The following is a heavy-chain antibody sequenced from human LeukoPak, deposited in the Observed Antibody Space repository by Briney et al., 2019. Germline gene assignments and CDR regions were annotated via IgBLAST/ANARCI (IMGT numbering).Heavy chain of an antibody. V-gene: IGHV4-34*01. CDR2: INDSGST. CDR1: NGSFSGYY. J-gene: IGHJ4*02. CDR3: ARMGATTPHSANPDY. Sequence: SSETLSLACAVYNGSFSGYYWSWIRQPPGKGLEWIGEINDSGSTNYKSSLRSRVTISVDTSKNQFALNLNSMTAADTAVYYCARMGATTPHSANPDYWGQGTLVTVSS. D-gene: IGHD1-1*01.